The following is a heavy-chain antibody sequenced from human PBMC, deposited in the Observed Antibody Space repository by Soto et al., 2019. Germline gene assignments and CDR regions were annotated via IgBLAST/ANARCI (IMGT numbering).Heavy chain of an antibody. CDR3: ARDGESSIPTGAFGGD. Sequence: QVQLVQSGAEVKKPGSSVKVSCKASGGTFGPYTITWVRQAPGQGLEWMGRIIPMFDITNYALKFQDRVTITADRSTSTAYLELRSLRSEDSAVYFWARDGESSIPTGAFGGDGGQGTLVTVSS. CDR1: GGTFGPYT. V-gene: IGHV1-69*08. D-gene: IGHD3-10*01. J-gene: IGHJ4*02. CDR2: IIPMFDIT.